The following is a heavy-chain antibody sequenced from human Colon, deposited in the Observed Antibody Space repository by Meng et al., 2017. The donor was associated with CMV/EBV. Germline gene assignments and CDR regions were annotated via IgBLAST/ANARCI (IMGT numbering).Heavy chain of an antibody. CDR2: VYYSGST. J-gene: IGHJ3*02. D-gene: IGHD3-16*01. V-gene: IGHV4-39*07. Sequence: CIVLGGSISGSPYYWAWIRQPPGKRLEWIGSVYYSGSTDYNPSLRSRVILSVDTSKNQFSLKLSSVTVADTTVYYCARQLNGDLGQDGFDIWGQGTRVTVSS. CDR1: GGSISGSPYY. CDR3: ARQLNGDLGQDGFDI.